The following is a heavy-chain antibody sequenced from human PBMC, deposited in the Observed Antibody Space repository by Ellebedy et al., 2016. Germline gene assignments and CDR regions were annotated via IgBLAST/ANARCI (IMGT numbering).Heavy chain of an antibody. Sequence: GESLKISXAASGFTFSSYAMSWVRQAPGKGLEWVSAISGSGGSTYYADSVKGRFTISRDNSKNTLYLQMNSLRAEDTAVYYCATVRGYSGYGIDYWGQGTLVTVSS. J-gene: IGHJ4*02. CDR3: ATVRGYSGYGIDY. CDR2: ISGSGGST. D-gene: IGHD5-12*01. V-gene: IGHV3-23*01. CDR1: GFTFSSYA.